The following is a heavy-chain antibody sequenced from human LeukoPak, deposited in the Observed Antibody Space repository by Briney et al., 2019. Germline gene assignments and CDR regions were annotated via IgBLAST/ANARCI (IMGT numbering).Heavy chain of an antibody. CDR2: AYYSGST. Sequence: SETLSLSCTVSRGSISSSSNYWGWIRQPPGKGLEWIGSAYYSGSTYYNPSLKSRVTISVDTSKNQFSLKLNSVTAADTAVYYCARHVANWNAGTADACDIWGQGTMVTVSS. CDR3: ARHVANWNAGTADACDI. J-gene: IGHJ3*02. CDR1: RGSISSSSNY. V-gene: IGHV4-39*01. D-gene: IGHD1-20*01.